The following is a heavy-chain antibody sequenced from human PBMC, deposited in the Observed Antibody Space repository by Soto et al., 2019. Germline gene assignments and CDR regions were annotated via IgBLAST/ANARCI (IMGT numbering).Heavy chain of an antibody. V-gene: IGHV3-23*01. J-gene: IGHJ4*02. CDR3: ATRHLAYCSGGTCNPFDF. D-gene: IGHD2-15*01. CDR2: ISVSGDST. CDR1: GFTFSTYA. Sequence: GGSLRLSCAASGFTFSTYAMSWVRQAPGKGLEWVSTISVSGDSTYSADSVKGRFAVSRDNSKNTVYLQMNTLRAEDTAIYYCATRHLAYCSGGTCNPFDFWSQGTLVTVSS.